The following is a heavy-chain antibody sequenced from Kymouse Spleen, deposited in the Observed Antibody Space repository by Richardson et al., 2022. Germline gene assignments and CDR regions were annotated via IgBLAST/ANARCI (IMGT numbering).Heavy chain of an antibody. V-gene: IGHV3-33*01. Sequence: QVQLVESGGGVVQPGRSLRLSCAASGFTFSSYGMHWVRQAPGKGLEWVAVIWYDGSNKYYADSVKGRFTISRDNSKNTLYLQMNSLRAEDTAVYYCAREGGYCTNGVCPDYWGQGTLVTVSS. J-gene: IGHJ4*02. D-gene: IGHD2-8*01. CDR1: GFTFSSYG. CDR3: AREGGYCTNGVCPDY. CDR2: IWYDGSNK.